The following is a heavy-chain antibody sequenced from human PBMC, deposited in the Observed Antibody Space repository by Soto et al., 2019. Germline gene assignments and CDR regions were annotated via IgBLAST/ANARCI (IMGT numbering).Heavy chain of an antibody. CDR2: IVVGSGNT. D-gene: IGHD6-13*01. CDR3: ARVESSLRGGMDV. J-gene: IGHJ6*02. V-gene: IGHV1-58*01. CDR1: GFTFTSSA. Sequence: QMQLVQSGPEVKKPGTSVKVSCKASGFTFTSSAVQWVRQARGQRLEWIGWIVVGSGNTNYAQKFQERVTITRDMSTSTAYMELSSLRSEDTAVYYCARVESSLRGGMDVWGQGTTVTVSS.